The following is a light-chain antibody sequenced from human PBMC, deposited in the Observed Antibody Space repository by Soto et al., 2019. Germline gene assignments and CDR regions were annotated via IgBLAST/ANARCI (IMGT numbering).Light chain of an antibody. CDR2: GAS. CDR1: QSVSDN. J-gene: IGKJ5*01. Sequence: EIVMTQSPATLSVSPGERATLSCRASQSVSDNLAWYQQKPGQAPRLFIYGASARATGIPARFSGSGSGTDFTHTISSLQSEDFAVYYCQQYNNWPITFGQGTRLEIK. CDR3: QQYNNWPIT. V-gene: IGKV3-15*01.